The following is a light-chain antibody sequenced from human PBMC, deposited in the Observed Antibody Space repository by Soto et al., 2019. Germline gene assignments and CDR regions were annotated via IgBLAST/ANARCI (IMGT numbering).Light chain of an antibody. CDR1: QSVGNTL. Sequence: VLTQSPGTLSVSPGERATLSCRASQSVGNTLLAWYQQKVGQAPRLLLYGASTRATGIPDRFSGSGSGTDFTLTITRLEPEDFAVYYCSHYGTSVPYTFGQGTKLEIK. CDR2: GAS. CDR3: SHYGTSVPYT. V-gene: IGKV3-20*01. J-gene: IGKJ2*01.